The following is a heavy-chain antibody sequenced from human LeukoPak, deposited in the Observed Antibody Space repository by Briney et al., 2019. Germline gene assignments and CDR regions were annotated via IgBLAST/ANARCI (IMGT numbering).Heavy chain of an antibody. CDR3: ARDDGYCSGGSCVHAFDI. V-gene: IGHV4-59*01. D-gene: IGHD2-15*01. CDR1: GGSISSYY. Sequence: SETLSLTCTVSGGSISSYYWSWMRQPPGKGLEWIGYIYYSGSTNYNPSLKSRVTISVDTSKNQFSLKLSSVTAADTAVYYCARDDGYCSGGSCVHAFDIWGQGTMVTVSS. CDR2: IYYSGST. J-gene: IGHJ3*02.